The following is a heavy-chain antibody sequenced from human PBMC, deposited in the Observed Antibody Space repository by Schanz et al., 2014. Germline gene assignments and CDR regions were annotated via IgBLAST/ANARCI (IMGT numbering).Heavy chain of an antibody. CDR2: ISGSGGST. D-gene: IGHD7-27*01. Sequence: EVQLVESGGGLVQPGGSLRLSCAASGFTFSNYWMSWVRQAPGKGLEWVSAISGSGGSTYYADSVKGRFTISRDNAKNSLYLQMNSLRPEDTAVYYCAKYGGELGVSFEYWGQGTLVTVSS. V-gene: IGHV3-23*04. CDR3: AKYGGELGVSFEY. J-gene: IGHJ4*02. CDR1: GFTFSNYW.